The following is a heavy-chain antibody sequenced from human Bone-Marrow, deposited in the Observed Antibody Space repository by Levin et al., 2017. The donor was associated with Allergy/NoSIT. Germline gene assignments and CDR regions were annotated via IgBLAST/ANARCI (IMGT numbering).Heavy chain of an antibody. Sequence: RSSETLSLICAVYGGSFSDYYWSWIRQPPGKGLEWIGEINHSGSTNYNKSLKSRVTISVDTSKNQFSLKLSSVTAADTAVYYCASGYNLDYWGQGTLVTVSS. CDR2: INHSGST. CDR3: ASGYNLDY. J-gene: IGHJ4*02. CDR1: GGSFSDYY. D-gene: IGHD1-1*01. V-gene: IGHV4-34*01.